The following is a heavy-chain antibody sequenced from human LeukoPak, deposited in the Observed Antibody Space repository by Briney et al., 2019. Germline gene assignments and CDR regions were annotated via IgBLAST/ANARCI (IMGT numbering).Heavy chain of an antibody. J-gene: IGHJ4*02. D-gene: IGHD4-23*01. CDR3: AKVRYGGNSFDY. CDR1: GFTFSSYA. V-gene: IGHV3-30*01. CDR2: ISYDGSNK. Sequence: GGSLRLSCAASGFTFSSYAMHWVRQAPGKGLEWVAVISYDGSNKYYADSVKGRFTISRDNSKNTLYLQMNSLRAEDTAVYYCAKVRYGGNSFDYWGQGTLVTVSS.